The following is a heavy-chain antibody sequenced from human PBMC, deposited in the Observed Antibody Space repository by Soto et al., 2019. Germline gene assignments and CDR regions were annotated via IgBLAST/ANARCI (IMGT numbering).Heavy chain of an antibody. Sequence: QVQLVQSGPEVKRPGASVKVSCKASGYPFATYGVTWVRQAPGQGLEWMGWIGVYYNRTNFAQKFQDRVTMTTDPSTSTAFLELRSLRSDDTAVYYCARDLGPPSGWDFDYWGQGTLVTVSS. CDR2: IGVYYNRT. CDR3: ARDLGPPSGWDFDY. V-gene: IGHV1-18*04. CDR1: GYPFATYG. D-gene: IGHD6-19*01. J-gene: IGHJ4*02.